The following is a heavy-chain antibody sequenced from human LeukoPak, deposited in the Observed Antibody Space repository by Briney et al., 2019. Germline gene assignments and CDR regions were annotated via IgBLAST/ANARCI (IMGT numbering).Heavy chain of an antibody. J-gene: IGHJ4*02. CDR1: GFTFSSYA. CDR3: AKDWTSRPKGYFDY. V-gene: IGHV3-23*01. D-gene: IGHD3/OR15-3a*01. Sequence: GGSLRLSCAASGFTFSSYAMSWVRQAPGKGLEWVPAISGSGGSTYYADSVKGRFTISRDNSKNTLYLQMNSLRAEDTAVYYCAKDWTSRPKGYFDYWGQGTLVTVSS. CDR2: ISGSGGST.